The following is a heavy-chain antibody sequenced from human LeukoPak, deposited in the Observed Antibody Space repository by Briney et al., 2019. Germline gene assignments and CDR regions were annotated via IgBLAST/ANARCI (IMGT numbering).Heavy chain of an antibody. J-gene: IGHJ4*02. Sequence: PGGSLRLTCTTSQFTFRNYEVNWVRQAPGKGLEWISFTGSSTIQYAYSLTGRFTISRDNAKNSLYLQMNSLRVEDTAVYYCASSKWFYFDSWGQGTLVTVSS. D-gene: IGHD3-22*01. CDR2: TGSSTI. CDR1: QFTFRNYE. CDR3: ASSKWFYFDS. V-gene: IGHV3-48*03.